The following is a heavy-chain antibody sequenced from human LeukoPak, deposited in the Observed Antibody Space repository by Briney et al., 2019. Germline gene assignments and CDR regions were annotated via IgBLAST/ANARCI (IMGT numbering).Heavy chain of an antibody. J-gene: IGHJ4*02. CDR2: ISWNSGSI. CDR1: GFTFDDYA. Sequence: PGGSLRLSCAASGFTFDDYAMHWVRQAPGKGLEWVSGISWNSGSIGYADSVKGRFTISRDNAKNSLYLQMNSLRAEDTALYYCAKATYYDFWSGYPPPFYFDYWGQGTLVTVSS. V-gene: IGHV3-9*01. CDR3: AKATYYDFWSGYPPPFYFDY. D-gene: IGHD3-3*01.